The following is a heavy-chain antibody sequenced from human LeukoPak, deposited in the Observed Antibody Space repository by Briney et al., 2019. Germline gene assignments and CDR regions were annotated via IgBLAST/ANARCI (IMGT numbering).Heavy chain of an antibody. J-gene: IGHJ6*03. CDR2: IYHSGST. CDR1: GGSISSSNW. CDR3: ARAGDCSGGSCYLDYYYYYMDV. V-gene: IGHV4-4*02. Sequence: ASGTLSLTCAVSGGSISSSNWWSWVRQPPGKGLEWIGEIYHSGSTNYNPSLKSRVTISVDKSKNQFSPKLSSVTAADTAVYYCARAGDCSGGSCYLDYYYYYMDVWGKGTTVTVSS. D-gene: IGHD2-15*01.